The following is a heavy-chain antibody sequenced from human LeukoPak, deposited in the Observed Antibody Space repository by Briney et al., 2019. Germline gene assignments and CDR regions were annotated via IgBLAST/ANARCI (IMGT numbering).Heavy chain of an antibody. CDR3: ARGGPSSRWFDP. J-gene: IGHJ5*02. Sequence: SETLSPTCTVSGGSITSDHWSWIRQPPGRGLEWLAFVFFGGAPDYNPSLKSRITISVDTSRNQFSLNLKSVTSADTAVYYCARGGPSSRWFDPWGPGTLVTVSA. D-gene: IGHD2-2*01. CDR2: VFFGGAP. V-gene: IGHV4-59*01. CDR1: GGSITSDH.